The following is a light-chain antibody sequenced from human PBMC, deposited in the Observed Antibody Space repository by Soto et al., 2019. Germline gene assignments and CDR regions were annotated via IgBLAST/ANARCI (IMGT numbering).Light chain of an antibody. J-gene: IGKJ1*01. V-gene: IGKV3-20*01. CDR2: GAS. CDR1: QSVSSSY. CDR3: QQYGSYPWT. Sequence: EIVLTQSPGTLSLSPGERATLSSRASQSVSSSYLAWYQQKPGQPPRILIYGASSRATGIPDRFSGSGSGTDCTLTISRLEPEDFAVYYCQQYGSYPWTFGQGTKVDIK.